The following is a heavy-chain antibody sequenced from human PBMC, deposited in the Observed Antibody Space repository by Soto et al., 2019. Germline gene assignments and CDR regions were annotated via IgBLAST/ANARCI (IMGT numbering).Heavy chain of an antibody. V-gene: IGHV4-34*01. J-gene: IGHJ6*03. CDR2: IDHSGTS. CDR1: GGSFSGYY. Sequence: QVQLQKWGAGLLKPSDTLSLTCGVYGGSFSGYYWTWIRQPPGQGLEWIGEIDHSGTSNFNPFLKSRVTISADTTKKQFSRKLNSMTAADTAVYFCASGQGGPIQVPADDFWRLGRDYYMAVWGKGTPVTVPS. D-gene: IGHD3-3*01. CDR3: ASGQGGPIQVPADDFWRLGRDYYMAV.